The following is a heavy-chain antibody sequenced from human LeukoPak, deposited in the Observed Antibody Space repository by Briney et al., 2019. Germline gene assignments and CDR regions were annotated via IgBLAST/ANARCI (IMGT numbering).Heavy chain of an antibody. CDR2: INHSGST. CDR3: ARRIAVAGIGSFDY. V-gene: IGHV4-34*01. Sequence: GSLRLSCAASGFTFSTYAMSWVRQAPGKGLEWIGEINHSGSTNYNPSLKSRVTISVDTSKNQFSLKLSSVTAADTAVYYCARRIAVAGIGSFDYWGQGTLVTVSS. J-gene: IGHJ4*02. D-gene: IGHD6-19*01. CDR1: GFTFSTYA.